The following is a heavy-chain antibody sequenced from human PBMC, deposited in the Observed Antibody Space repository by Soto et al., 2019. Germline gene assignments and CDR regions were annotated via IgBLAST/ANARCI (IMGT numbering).Heavy chain of an antibody. CDR2: IYHSANT. CDR3: VPRKGDPFT. J-gene: IGHJ4*02. CDR1: GGSISSGGYS. Sequence: SETLSLTCAVSGGSISSGGYSWGWIRQPPGKGLEWIGYIYHSANTYYNPSLKSRVTISVDRSKNTLSLQMNSLRVEDSAVYYCVPRKGDPFTWGPGTLVTVSS. V-gene: IGHV4-30-2*01. D-gene: IGHD3-16*01.